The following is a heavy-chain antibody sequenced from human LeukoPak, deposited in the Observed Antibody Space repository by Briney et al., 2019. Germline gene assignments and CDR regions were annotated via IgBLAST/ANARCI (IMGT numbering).Heavy chain of an antibody. D-gene: IGHD3-22*01. V-gene: IGHV3-48*01. Sequence: PGGSLSLLCAASGFTYSSCIMNWVRQAPGKGLEWISYISTSSSTIYYADSVKGRFTISRDNSKNTLYLQMNSLRAEDTAVYYCANNYYDSRCYSLGYFDYWGQLILVTVSS. CDR1: GFTYSSCI. CDR2: ISTSSSTI. J-gene: IGHJ4*02. CDR3: ANNYYDSRCYSLGYFDY.